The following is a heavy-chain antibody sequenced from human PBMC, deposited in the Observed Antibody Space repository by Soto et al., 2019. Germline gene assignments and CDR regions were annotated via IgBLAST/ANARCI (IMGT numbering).Heavy chain of an antibody. CDR3: ARDPLNYYDSSGYWGAFDI. CDR2: IIPIFGTA. J-gene: IGHJ3*02. V-gene: IGHV1-69*13. Sequence: SVKVSCKASGGTFSSYAISWVRQAPGQGLEWMGGIIPIFGTANYAQKFQGRVTITADESTSTAYMELSSLRSEDTAVYYCARDPLNYYDSSGYWGAFDIWGQGTMVTVSS. D-gene: IGHD3-22*01. CDR1: GGTFSSYA.